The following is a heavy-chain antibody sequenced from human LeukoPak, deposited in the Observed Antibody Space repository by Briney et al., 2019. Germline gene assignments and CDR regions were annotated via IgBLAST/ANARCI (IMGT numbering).Heavy chain of an antibody. Sequence: EGSLRLSCAASGFTFSNYGMHWVRQAPGKGLEWVAVIWYDGSNKYYVDSVKGRFTISRDNFKNTLYLQMNSLRAEDTAMYYCAKDRDTAMEIDYWGQGTLVTVSS. CDR1: GFTFSNYG. J-gene: IGHJ4*02. D-gene: IGHD5-18*01. V-gene: IGHV3-33*06. CDR3: AKDRDTAMEIDY. CDR2: IWYDGSNK.